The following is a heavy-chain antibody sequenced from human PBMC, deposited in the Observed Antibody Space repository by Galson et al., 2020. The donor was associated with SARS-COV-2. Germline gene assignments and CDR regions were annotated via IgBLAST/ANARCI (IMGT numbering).Heavy chain of an antibody. Sequence: TGGSLRLSCAASGFTFSSYAMHWVRQAPGKGLEWVAVISYDGSNKYYADSVKGRFTISRDNSKNTLYLQMNSLRAEDTAVYYCARDPLGDSSGYSSWYFDLWGRGTLVTVSS. CDR2: ISYDGSNK. CDR1: GFTFSSYA. CDR3: ARDPLGDSSGYSSWYFDL. J-gene: IGHJ2*01. V-gene: IGHV3-30-3*01. D-gene: IGHD3-22*01.